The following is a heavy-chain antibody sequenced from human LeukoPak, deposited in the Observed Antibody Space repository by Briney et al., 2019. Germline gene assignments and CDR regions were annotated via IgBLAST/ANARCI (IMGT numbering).Heavy chain of an antibody. CDR2: IRYDGSNK. Sequence: GGSLRLSCAASGFTFSSYGMHLVRQAPGKGLEWVAFIRYDGSNKYYADSVKGRFTISRDNSKNTLYLQMNSLRAEDTAVYYCAKDAYYDYVWGSYRRQGGFDYWGQGTLVTVSS. D-gene: IGHD3-16*02. CDR1: GFTFSSYG. V-gene: IGHV3-30*02. CDR3: AKDAYYDYVWGSYRRQGGFDY. J-gene: IGHJ4*02.